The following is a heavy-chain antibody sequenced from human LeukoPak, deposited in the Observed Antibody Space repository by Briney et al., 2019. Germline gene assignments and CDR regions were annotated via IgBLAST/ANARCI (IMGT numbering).Heavy chain of an antibody. D-gene: IGHD3-9*01. Sequence: GGSLRLSCAASGFTFNSHGMHWVRQGPGKGREWVAFILYDVCYKYYADSVKGRFTISRDNSKNTLFLQMNSLRTEDTAVYYCAKVQSYYGILTGDPFDYWGQGTLVTVSS. V-gene: IGHV3-30*02. J-gene: IGHJ4*02. CDR2: ILYDVCYK. CDR3: AKVQSYYGILTGDPFDY. CDR1: GFTFNSHG.